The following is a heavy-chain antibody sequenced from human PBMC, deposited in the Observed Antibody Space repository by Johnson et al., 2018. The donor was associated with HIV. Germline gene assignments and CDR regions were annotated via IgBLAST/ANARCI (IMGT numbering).Heavy chain of an antibody. CDR3: AKPRYYDNAFEM. CDR1: GFTFDDYG. CDR2: NSGSGVST. J-gene: IGHJ3*02. D-gene: IGHD3-16*01. Sequence: VQLVESGGGLVRPGGSLRLSCAASGFTFDDYGMNWVRQAPGKGVEWVSGNSGSGVSTYYADSVKGRFTISRDNTKNTLYLQMNSLRAEDTAVYYCAKPRYYDNAFEMWGQGTMVTVSS. V-gene: IGHV3-23*04.